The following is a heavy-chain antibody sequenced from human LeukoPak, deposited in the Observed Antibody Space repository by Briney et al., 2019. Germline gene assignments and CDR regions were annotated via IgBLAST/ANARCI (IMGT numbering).Heavy chain of an antibody. CDR1: GFTFSDYY. V-gene: IGHV3-11*04. CDR2: ISSSGSTI. CDR3: ARDLTRDYDFDY. J-gene: IGHJ4*02. D-gene: IGHD4-17*01. Sequence: GGSLRLSCAASGFTFSDYYMSWIRQAPGKGLEWVSYISSSGSTIYYADSVKGRFTISRDNAKNSLYLQMNSPRAEDTAVYYCARDLTRDYDFDYWGQGTLVTVSS.